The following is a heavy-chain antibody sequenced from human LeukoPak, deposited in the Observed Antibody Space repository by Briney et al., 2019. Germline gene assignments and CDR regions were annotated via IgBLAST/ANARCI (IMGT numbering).Heavy chain of an antibody. J-gene: IGHJ5*02. CDR3: ARDLTETTSGWFDP. D-gene: IGHD1-7*01. CDR2: INPNSGGT. V-gene: IGHV1-2*02. Sequence: ASVKVSCKAPGYTFTGYYMHWVRQAPGQGLEWMGWINPNSGGTNYAQKFQGRVTMTRDTSISTAYMELSRLRSDDTAVYYCARDLTETTSGWFDPWGQGTLVTVSS. CDR1: GYTFTGYY.